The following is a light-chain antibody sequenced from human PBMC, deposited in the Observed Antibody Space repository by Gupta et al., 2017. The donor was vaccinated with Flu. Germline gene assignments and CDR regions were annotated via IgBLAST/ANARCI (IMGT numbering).Light chain of an antibody. CDR3: YSTDTSGNHRV. V-gene: IGLV3-10*01. J-gene: IGLJ3*02. Sequence: SYELTQPPSVSVSPGQTARITCSGDALPKKYAYWYQQKSGQAPVLIIYEDRKRPSGIPERFSGSSSWTMATLTISGAHLEDEAYYYCYSTDTSGNHRVFGGGTNLTVL. CDR1: ALPKKY. CDR2: EDR.